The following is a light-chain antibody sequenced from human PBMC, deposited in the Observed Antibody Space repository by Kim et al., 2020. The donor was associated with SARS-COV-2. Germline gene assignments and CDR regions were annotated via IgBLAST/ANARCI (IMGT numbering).Light chain of an antibody. J-gene: IGLJ1*01. Sequence: SIPLPYTGTTRDVGGYKYVYRDQQLPGKGPKLVLYEVDNRPSGVSIRFSGAKSGNTAALTSSGLQADDDADYCCSAYIRGSTNYVLGAGTKVTVL. CDR3: SAYIRGSTNYV. V-gene: IGLV2-14*01. CDR2: EVD. CDR1: TRDVGGYKY.